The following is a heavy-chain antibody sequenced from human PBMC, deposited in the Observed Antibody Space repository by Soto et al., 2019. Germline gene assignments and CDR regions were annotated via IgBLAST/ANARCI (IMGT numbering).Heavy chain of an antibody. Sequence: SETLSLTCTVSGGSMRNVYWSWIRQHPGKRLEWIGFIFHSGNAKYNPSLKSRVTISIDTSKSQFSLSLDSVTAADTAVYFCARAHAPTLPFDYWGLGTLVTVSS. J-gene: IGHJ4*01. D-gene: IGHD2-15*01. CDR2: IFHSGNA. V-gene: IGHV4-59*01. CDR3: ARAHAPTLPFDY. CDR1: GGSMRNVY.